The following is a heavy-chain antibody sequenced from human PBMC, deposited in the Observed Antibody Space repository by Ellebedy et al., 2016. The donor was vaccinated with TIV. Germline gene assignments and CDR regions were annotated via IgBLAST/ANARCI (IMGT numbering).Heavy chain of an antibody. CDR1: GGSISSYY. V-gene: IGHV4-59*08. CDR3: ARHVTIFGVVIMDNWFDP. CDR2: IYYSGST. D-gene: IGHD3-3*01. J-gene: IGHJ5*02. Sequence: SETLSLTXTVSGGSISSYYWSWIRQPPGKGLEWIGYIYYSGSTNYNPSLKSRVTISVDTSKNQFSLKLSSVTAADTAVYYCARHVTIFGVVIMDNWFDPWGQGTLVTVSS.